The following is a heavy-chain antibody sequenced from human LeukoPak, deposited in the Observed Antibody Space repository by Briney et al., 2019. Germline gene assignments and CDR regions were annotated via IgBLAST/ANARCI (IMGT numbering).Heavy chain of an antibody. V-gene: IGHV1-69*02. D-gene: IGHD5-18*01. J-gene: IGHJ4*02. CDR2: IIPILGIA. Sequence: ASVKVSCKASGGTFSSYTISWVRQAPGQGLEWMGRIIPILGIANYAQKFQGRVTITADKSTSTAYMELSSLGSEDTAVYYCARVNGYSYGSMYYFDYWGQGTLVTVSS. CDR1: GGTFSSYT. CDR3: ARVNGYSYGSMYYFDY.